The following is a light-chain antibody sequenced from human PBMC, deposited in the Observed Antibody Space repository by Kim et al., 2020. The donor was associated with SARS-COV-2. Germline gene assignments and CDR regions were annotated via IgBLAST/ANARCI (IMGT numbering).Light chain of an antibody. V-gene: IGLV1-51*01. CDR1: SSNIGRNY. CDR2: DNN. CDR3: GTWDSSLSTVI. Sequence: GQKVTISCSGSSSNIGRNYVSWYQQLPGTAPKLLIYDNNRGPAGIPDRFSGSKSGTSATLGITGLQTGDEADYYCGTWDSSLSTVIFGGGTQLTVL. J-gene: IGLJ2*01.